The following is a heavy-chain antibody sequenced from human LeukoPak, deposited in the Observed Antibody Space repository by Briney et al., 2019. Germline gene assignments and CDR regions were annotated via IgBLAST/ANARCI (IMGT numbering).Heavy chain of an antibody. V-gene: IGHV3-23*01. J-gene: IGHJ4*02. CDR2: ISGSGGSA. CDR3: AKDRVGGSYHPFDY. CDR1: GFTFSSYA. D-gene: IGHD1-26*01. Sequence: GGSLRLSCAASGFTFSSYAMSWVRQAPGKGLEWVSAISGSGGSAYYADSVKGRFTISRDNSKNTLYLQMNSLRAEDTAVYYCAKDRVGGSYHPFDYWGQGTLVTVSS.